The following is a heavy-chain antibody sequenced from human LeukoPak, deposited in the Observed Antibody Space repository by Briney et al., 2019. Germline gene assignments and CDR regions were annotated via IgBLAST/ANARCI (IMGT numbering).Heavy chain of an antibody. V-gene: IGHV4-39*01. J-gene: IGHJ5*02. CDR2: IYYSGST. CDR3: ARHKGIRFLEWLLGNNWFDP. CDR1: GGSVSSGSYY. Sequence: PSETLSLTCTVSGGSVSSGSYYWSWIRQPPGKGLEWIGSIYYSGSTYYNPSLKSRVTISVDTSKNQFSLKLSSVTAADTAVYYCARHKGIRFLEWLLGNNWFDPWGQGTLVTVSS. D-gene: IGHD3-3*01.